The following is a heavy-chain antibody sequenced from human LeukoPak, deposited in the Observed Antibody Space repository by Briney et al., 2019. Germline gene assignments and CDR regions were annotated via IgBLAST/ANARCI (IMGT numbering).Heavy chain of an antibody. CDR1: GFTFSSYG. Sequence: PGGSLRLSCAASGFTFSSYGMHWVRQAPGKGLEWVSSVSSSSTYMYYADSVKGRFTISRDNAKNSLYLQMNSLRAEDTAVYYCARGIFGSGSYYFDYWGQGTLVTVSS. V-gene: IGHV3-21*01. D-gene: IGHD6-19*01. J-gene: IGHJ4*02. CDR2: VSSSSTYM. CDR3: ARGIFGSGSYYFDY.